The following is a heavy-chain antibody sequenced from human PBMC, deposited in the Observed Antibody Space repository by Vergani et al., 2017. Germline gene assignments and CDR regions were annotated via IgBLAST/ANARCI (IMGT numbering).Heavy chain of an antibody. CDR3: AKDRRLGTNYMDV. D-gene: IGHD7-27*01. V-gene: IGHV3-30*18. CDR2: ISYDGSNK. J-gene: IGHJ6*03. CDR1: GFTFSTYA. Sequence: VQLLESGGGLVQPGGSLRLSCAASGFTFSTYAMTWVRQAPGKGLEWVAVISYDGSNKYYADSVKGRFTISRDNSKNTLYLQMNSLRAEDTAVYYCAKDRRLGTNYMDVWGKGTTVTVSS.